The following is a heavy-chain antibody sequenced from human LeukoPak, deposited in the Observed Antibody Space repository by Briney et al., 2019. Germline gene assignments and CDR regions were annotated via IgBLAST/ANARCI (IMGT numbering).Heavy chain of an antibody. CDR1: GASISSYY. Sequence: SETLSLTCTVSGASISSYYWTWIRQPAGKGPEWIGRIHTSGSTNYNPSLKSRVNMSVDTSKNQFSLKLNFVTAADTAVYYCARVTDPRYNWFDPCGQGTLVTVSS. CDR2: IHTSGST. V-gene: IGHV4-4*07. CDR3: ARVTDPRYNWFDP. D-gene: IGHD2-21*02. J-gene: IGHJ5*02.